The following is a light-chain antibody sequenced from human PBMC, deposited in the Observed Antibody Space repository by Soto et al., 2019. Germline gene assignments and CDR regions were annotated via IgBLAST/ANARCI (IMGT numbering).Light chain of an antibody. V-gene: IGKV1-9*01. CDR2: AAS. Sequence: DVQLTQTPSFLSASVGDRVTITCRASRDISTYLAWYQQKPGKAPKLLIYAASTLHTGVPSRFSGSGSGTEFTLTISSLQPEDFATFICQQIKGYPLTFDGGTKVEI. J-gene: IGKJ4*01. CDR1: RDISTY. CDR3: QQIKGYPLT.